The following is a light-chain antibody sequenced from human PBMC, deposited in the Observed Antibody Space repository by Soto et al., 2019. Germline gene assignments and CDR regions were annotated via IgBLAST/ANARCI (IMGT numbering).Light chain of an antibody. CDR3: QQYHQWPIT. V-gene: IGKV3-15*01. Sequence: EIVMTQSPATLSGSPGESATLSCRASQSVSSNLAWHQQKPGQAPRILMYDASTRATGISARFSGSGSGTEFTLTISSLQSEDFAVYYCQQYHQWPITFGQGKRLEIX. CDR2: DAS. CDR1: QSVSSN. J-gene: IGKJ5*01.